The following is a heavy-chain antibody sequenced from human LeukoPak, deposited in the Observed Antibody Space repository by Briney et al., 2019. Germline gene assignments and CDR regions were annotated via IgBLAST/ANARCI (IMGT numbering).Heavy chain of an antibody. Sequence: QPGGSLRLSCAASGFTFSSCAMSWVRQAPGKGLEWVSGISRSGVSTYYADSVKGRFTISRDNSKNTLYLQMSSLRAEDTAVYYCAKIPQTTSVGYFDYWGQGNLVTVSS. CDR3: AKIPQTTSVGYFDY. J-gene: IGHJ4*02. CDR2: ISRSGVST. CDR1: GFTFSSCA. V-gene: IGHV3-23*01. D-gene: IGHD4-17*01.